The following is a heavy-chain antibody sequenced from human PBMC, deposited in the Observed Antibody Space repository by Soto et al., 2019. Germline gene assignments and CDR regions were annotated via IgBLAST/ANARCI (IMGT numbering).Heavy chain of an antibody. CDR2: INSDGSST. J-gene: IGHJ4*02. CDR1: GFTFSSYW. V-gene: IGHV3-74*01. D-gene: IGHD6-13*01. CDR3: ARDIAAAGTVDYFDY. Sequence: GSLRLSCAASGFTFSSYWMHWVRQAPGKGLVWVSRINSDGSSTSYVDSVKGRFTISRDNAKNTLYLQMNSLRAEDTAVYYCARDIAAAGTVDYFDYWGQGTLVTVSS.